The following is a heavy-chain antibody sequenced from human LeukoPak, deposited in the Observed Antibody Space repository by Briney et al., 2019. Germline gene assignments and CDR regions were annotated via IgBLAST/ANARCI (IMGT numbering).Heavy chain of an antibody. CDR3: ARDRDRSVSQSY. D-gene: IGHD1-26*01. J-gene: IGHJ4*02. CDR1: GYTFTSYG. CDR2: ISAYNGNTKYNT. Sequence: ASVKVSCKASGYTFTSYGISWVRQAPGQGLEWMGWISAYNGNTKYNTKYAQNLQGRVTMTTDISTSTAYMELRTLRSDDTAVYYCARDRDRSVSQSYWGQGTLVTVSS. V-gene: IGHV1-18*01.